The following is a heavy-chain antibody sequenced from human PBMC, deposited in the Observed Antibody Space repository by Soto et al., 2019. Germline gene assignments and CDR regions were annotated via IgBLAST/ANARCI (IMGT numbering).Heavy chain of an antibody. J-gene: IGHJ2*01. CDR1: GGSISSSSYY. V-gene: IGHV4-39*01. CDR2: IYYNGRT. Sequence: QLQLQESGPGLVKPSETLSLTCTVSGGSISSSSYYWGWIRQPPGNGLEWIGSIYYNGRTYYNPSSKNGVSISVGTTKKKFLLKLRSVPAADTAVYYCARLPRAPPYGSSWYQWYFDLWGRGTLVTVSS. D-gene: IGHD6-13*01. CDR3: ARLPRAPPYGSSWYQWYFDL.